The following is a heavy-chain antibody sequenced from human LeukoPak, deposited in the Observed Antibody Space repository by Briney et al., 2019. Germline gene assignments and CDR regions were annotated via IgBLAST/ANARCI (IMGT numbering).Heavy chain of an antibody. CDR3: APSPYYYESSGYSA. CDR2: ISSNGGST. V-gene: IGHV3-64D*06. Sequence: GSLRLSCSASGFTFSSYAMHWVRQAPGKGLEYVSAISSNGGSTYYADSVKGRFTISRDNSKNTLYLQMSSLRAEDTAVYYCAPSPYYYESSGYSAWGQGTLVTVSS. D-gene: IGHD3-22*01. CDR1: GFTFSSYA. J-gene: IGHJ5*02.